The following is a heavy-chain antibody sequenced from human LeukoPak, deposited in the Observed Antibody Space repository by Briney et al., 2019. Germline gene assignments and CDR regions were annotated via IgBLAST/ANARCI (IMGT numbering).Heavy chain of an antibody. Sequence: GGSLRLSCAASGFTFSSYWMHWVRQAPGKGLVWVSRINSDGSSTSYADSVKGRFTISRDNAKNTLYLQMNSLRAEDTAVYYCARERITMVRGVIFYWFDPWGQGTLVTVSS. CDR1: GFTFSSYW. CDR3: ARERITMVRGVIFYWFDP. D-gene: IGHD3-10*01. CDR2: INSDGSST. V-gene: IGHV3-74*01. J-gene: IGHJ5*02.